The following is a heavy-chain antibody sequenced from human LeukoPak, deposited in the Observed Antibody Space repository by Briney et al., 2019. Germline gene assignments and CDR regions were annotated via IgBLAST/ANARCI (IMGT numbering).Heavy chain of an antibody. CDR3: ARGQTSRDGYNYMDY. CDR2: IWYDGSNE. V-gene: IGHV3-33*01. Sequence: GESLRLSCAGSGFSFSSYGMHWVRQAPGKGLEWVAVIWYDGSNEYYGDSVKGRFTISRDNSKNTLYLQMNSLRAEDTAVYYCARGQTSRDGYNYMDYWGQGTLVTVSS. CDR1: GFSFSSYG. D-gene: IGHD5-24*01. J-gene: IGHJ4*02.